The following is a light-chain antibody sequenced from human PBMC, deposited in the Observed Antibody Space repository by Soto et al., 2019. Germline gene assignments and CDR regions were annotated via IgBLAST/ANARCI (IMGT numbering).Light chain of an antibody. V-gene: IGLV1-40*01. CDR1: SSNIGAGYD. CDR3: RSSDTSLSAVV. Sequence: QSVLTQPPSVSGAPGQRVTISCTGSSSNIGAGYDVHWYQQLPGTAPKLLIYGNNNRPSGVPDRFSGSKSGTSASLAITGLQAEDEADYSCRSSDTSLSAVVFGGGTKLTVL. CDR2: GNN. J-gene: IGLJ3*02.